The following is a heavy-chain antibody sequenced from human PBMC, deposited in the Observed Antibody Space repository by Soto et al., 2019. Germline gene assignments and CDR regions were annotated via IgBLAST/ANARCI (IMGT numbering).Heavy chain of an antibody. Sequence: GESLKISSKGSGYSFTSYWIGWVRQMPGKGLEWMGIIYPGDSDTRYSPSFQGQVTISADKSISTAYLQWSSLKASDTAMYYCARRDGYKKFYYYYGMDVWGQGTTVTVSS. CDR3: ARRDGYKKFYYYYGMDV. V-gene: IGHV5-51*01. D-gene: IGHD2-21*01. CDR2: IYPGDSDT. CDR1: GYSFTSYW. J-gene: IGHJ6*02.